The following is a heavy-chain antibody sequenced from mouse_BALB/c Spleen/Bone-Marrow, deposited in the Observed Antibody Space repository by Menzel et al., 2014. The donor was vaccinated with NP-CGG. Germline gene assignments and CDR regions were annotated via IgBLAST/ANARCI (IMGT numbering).Heavy chain of an antibody. CDR3: ARQRGYAYAMDY. CDR1: GFAFSGYD. CDR2: ISSGGINT. V-gene: IGHV5-12-1*01. D-gene: IGHD2-2*01. J-gene: IGHJ4*01. Sequence: EVMLVESGGGLVKPGGSLKLSCAASGFAFSGYDMSWVRQTPEKRLEWVAYISSGGINTYYPDSVKGRFTISRDNAKNTLYLQMNGLKSEDTAMYYCARQRGYAYAMDYWGQGTSVTVSS.